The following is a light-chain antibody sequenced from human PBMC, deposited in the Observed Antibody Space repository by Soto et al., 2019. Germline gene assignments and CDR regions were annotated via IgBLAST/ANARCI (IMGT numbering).Light chain of an antibody. CDR1: QSVSSN. V-gene: IGKV3-15*01. J-gene: IGKJ5*01. CDR3: QQYINWPPGIT. Sequence: EIVMTQSPATLSVSPGERTSLSCRASQSVSSNLAWYQQKPGQAPRLLIYGASTRATGIPARFSGSGSGTEFTLTISSLQSEDFALYYCQQYINWPPGITFGQGTRLEI. CDR2: GAS.